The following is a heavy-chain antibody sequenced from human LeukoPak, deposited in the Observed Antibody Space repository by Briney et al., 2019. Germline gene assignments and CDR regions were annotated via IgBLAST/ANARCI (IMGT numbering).Heavy chain of an antibody. CDR3: ARTQEKRRCYYDSSGPGAFDI. CDR2: IYYSGST. D-gene: IGHD3-22*01. CDR1: GGSVSSGGYY. J-gene: IGHJ3*02. V-gene: IGHV4-31*03. Sequence: SETLSLTCTVSGGSVSSGGYYWSWIGQHPGKGLEWIGYIYYSGSTYYNPSLKSRVTISVDTSKNQFSLKLSSVTAADTAVYYCARTQEKRRCYYDSSGPGAFDIWGQGTMVTVSS.